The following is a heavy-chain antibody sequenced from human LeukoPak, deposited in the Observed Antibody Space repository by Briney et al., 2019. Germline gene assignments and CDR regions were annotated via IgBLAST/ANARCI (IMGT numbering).Heavy chain of an antibody. J-gene: IGHJ5*02. CDR3: ARGSGYGDWFDP. CDR2: INHSGST. D-gene: IGHD5-12*01. V-gene: IGHV4-34*01. Sequence: SETLSLTCAVYGGSFSGYYWSWNRQPPGKGLEWIGEINHSGSTNYNPSLKSRVTISVDTSKNQFSLKLSSVTAADTAVYYCARGSGYGDWFDPWGQGTLVTVSS. CDR1: GGSFSGYY.